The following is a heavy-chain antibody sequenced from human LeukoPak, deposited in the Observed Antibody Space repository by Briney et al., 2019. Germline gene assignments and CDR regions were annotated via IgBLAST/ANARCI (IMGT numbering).Heavy chain of an antibody. D-gene: IGHD2-2*02. Sequence: ASVKVSCKASGYTFTGYYMHWVRQAPGQGLEWMGWINPNSGGTSYAQKFQGRVTMTRDTSTSTAYMELSRLRSDDTAVYYCARGGLPLGYCSSTSCYTLGSDYWGQGTLVTVSS. CDR2: INPNSGGT. CDR3: ARGGLPLGYCSSTSCYTLGSDY. V-gene: IGHV1-2*02. J-gene: IGHJ4*02. CDR1: GYTFTGYY.